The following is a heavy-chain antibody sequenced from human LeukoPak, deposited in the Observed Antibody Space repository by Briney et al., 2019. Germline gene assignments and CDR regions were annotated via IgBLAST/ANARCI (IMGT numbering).Heavy chain of an antibody. J-gene: IGHJ1*01. Sequence: GGSLRLSCAASGFTFSDYAMTWVRQAPGRGLEWVSIIYGSGHLTDYAASVKGRFTISRDNSKNTLCLQMNSLRAEDAAVYYCAKDETGDGYNAIWGRGTRVTVSS. CDR3: AKDETGDGYNAI. D-gene: IGHD5-24*01. CDR1: GFTFSDYA. CDR2: IYGSGHLT. V-gene: IGHV3-23*01.